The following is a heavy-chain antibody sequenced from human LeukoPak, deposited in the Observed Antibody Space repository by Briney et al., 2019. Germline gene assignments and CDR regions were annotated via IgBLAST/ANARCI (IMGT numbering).Heavy chain of an antibody. D-gene: IGHD3-10*01. J-gene: IGHJ4*02. CDR2: ISSNGGST. CDR1: GFTFSRYA. V-gene: IGHV3-64D*06. CDR3: VKDGSGSYYTYYFDY. Sequence: GGFLRLSCSASGFTFSRYAMHWVRQAPGKGLEYVSAISSNGGSTYYADSVKGRFTISRDNSKNTLYLQMSSLRAEDTAVYYCVKDGSGSYYTYYFDYWGQGTLVTVSS.